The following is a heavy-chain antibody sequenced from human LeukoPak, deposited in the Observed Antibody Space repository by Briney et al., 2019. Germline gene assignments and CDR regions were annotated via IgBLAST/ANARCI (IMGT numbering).Heavy chain of an antibody. J-gene: IGHJ4*02. CDR3: ARAMSIAARLQTIFDY. V-gene: IGHV1-18*01. Sequence: ASVKVSCKASGYTFTSYGISWVRQAPGQGLEWMGWISADNGNTKYSQKFQGRVSMTTDTSTSTAYMDLRSLRSDDTAVYYCARAMSIAARLQTIFDYWGQGTLVTVSS. CDR1: GYTFTSYG. D-gene: IGHD6-6*01. CDR2: ISADNGNT.